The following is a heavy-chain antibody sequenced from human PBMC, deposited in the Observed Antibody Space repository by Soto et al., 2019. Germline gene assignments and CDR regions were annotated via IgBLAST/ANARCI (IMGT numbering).Heavy chain of an antibody. CDR3: ATAYSSSFIWSRGTFDY. V-gene: IGHV1-24*01. CDR1: GYTLTELS. D-gene: IGHD6-6*01. Sequence: ASVKVSCKVSGYTLTELSMHWVRQAPGKGLEWMGGFDPEDGETIYAQKFQGRVTMTEDTSTDTAYMELSSLRSEDTAVYYCATAYSSSFIWSRGTFDYWGQGTLVTVSS. J-gene: IGHJ4*02. CDR2: FDPEDGET.